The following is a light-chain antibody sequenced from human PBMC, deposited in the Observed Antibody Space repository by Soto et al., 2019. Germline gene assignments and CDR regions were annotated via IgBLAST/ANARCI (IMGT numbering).Light chain of an antibody. V-gene: IGKV3-15*01. CDR3: QQYNNWPRT. Sequence: EIVMTQSPATLSVSPGERATLSCRASQSVSSNLAGYQQKPGQAPRLLIYGASTRPTGIPARFSGSGSGTGFTLTISRLESEDFAVYHCQQYNNWPRTFGQGIKVEVK. CDR2: GAS. J-gene: IGKJ1*01. CDR1: QSVSSN.